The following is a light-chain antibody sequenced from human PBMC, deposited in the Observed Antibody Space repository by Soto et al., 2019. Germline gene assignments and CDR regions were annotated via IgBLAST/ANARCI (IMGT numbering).Light chain of an antibody. CDR1: SSNIGSNP. V-gene: IGLV1-44*01. CDR3: AAWDDSLNGLL. J-gene: IGLJ2*01. Sequence: QSVLTQPPSASGTPGQRVTISCSGSSSNIGSNPVNWYQQVPGTAPKLLIHSNNQRPSGVPDRFSGSKSGTSASLAISGLQSEDEADYYCAAWDDSLNGLLFGGGTKLTVL. CDR2: SNN.